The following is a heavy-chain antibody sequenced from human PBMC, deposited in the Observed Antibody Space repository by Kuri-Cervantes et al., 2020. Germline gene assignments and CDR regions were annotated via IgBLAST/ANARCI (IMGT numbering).Heavy chain of an antibody. Sequence: GESLKISCAASGFTFSSYGMHWVRQAPGKGLEWVAFIRYDGSNKYYADSVKGRFTISRDNSKNTLYLQMNSLRAEDTAVYYCARERDSSSWYPAEYFQHWGQGTLVTVSS. CDR2: IRYDGSNK. CDR3: ARERDSSSWYPAEYFQH. V-gene: IGHV3-30*02. D-gene: IGHD6-13*01. CDR1: GFTFSSYG. J-gene: IGHJ1*01.